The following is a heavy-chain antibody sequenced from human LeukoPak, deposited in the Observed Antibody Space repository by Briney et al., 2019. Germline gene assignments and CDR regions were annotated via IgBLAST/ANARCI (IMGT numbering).Heavy chain of an antibody. J-gene: IGHJ3*02. D-gene: IGHD4-23*01. V-gene: IGHV3-23*01. CDR2: ISGSGGST. CDR1: GFTFSSYW. CDR3: AKLSYGGNSQGGFDI. Sequence: GGSLRLSCAASGFTFSSYWMSWVRQAPGKGLEWVSAISGSGGSTYYADSVKGRFTISRDNSKNTLYLQMNSLRAEDTAVYYCAKLSYGGNSQGGFDIWGQGTMVTVSS.